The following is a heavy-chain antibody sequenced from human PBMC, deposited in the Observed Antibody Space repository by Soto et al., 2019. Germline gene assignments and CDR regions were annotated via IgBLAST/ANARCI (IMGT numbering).Heavy chain of an antibody. J-gene: IGHJ4*02. V-gene: IGHV1-18*04. CDR2: ISAYNGNT. D-gene: IGHD3-22*01. CDR3: ATANTYYYDSSGYCFDY. CDR1: GYTFTSYG. Sequence: ASVKVSCKAFGYTFTSYGISWVRQAPGQGLEWMGWISAYNGNTNYAQKLQGRVTMTTDTSTSTAYMELRSLRSDDTAVYYCATANTYYYDSSGYCFDYWGQGTLVTVSS.